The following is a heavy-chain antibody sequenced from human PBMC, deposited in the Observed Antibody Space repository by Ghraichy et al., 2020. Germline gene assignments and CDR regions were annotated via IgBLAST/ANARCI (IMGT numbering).Heavy chain of an antibody. V-gene: IGHV1-69*06. D-gene: IGHD3-3*01. CDR2: IIPIFGTA. J-gene: IGHJ6*02. Sequence: SVQVSCKASGGTFSSYAISWVRQAPGQGLEWMGGIIPIFGTANYAQKFQGRVTITADKSTSTAYMELSSLRSEDTAVYYCAREYYDFWSGYYRDGGWGMDVWGQGTTVTVSS. CDR1: GGTFSSYA. CDR3: AREYYDFWSGYYRDGGWGMDV.